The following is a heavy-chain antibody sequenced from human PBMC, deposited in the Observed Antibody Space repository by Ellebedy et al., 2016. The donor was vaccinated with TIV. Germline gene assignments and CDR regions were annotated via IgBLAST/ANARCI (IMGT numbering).Heavy chain of an antibody. D-gene: IGHD2-15*01. Sequence: GESLKISCAASGFTFSIYAMSWVRQAPGKGLEWVSLISGSGDSTYYADSVKGRFTISRDNSKNTLYVQMNSLRAEDTALYYCAKASYCSNGRCYSLIDYWGQGTLVSVSS. CDR1: GFTFSIYA. CDR3: AKASYCSNGRCYSLIDY. V-gene: IGHV3-23*01. CDR2: ISGSGDST. J-gene: IGHJ4*02.